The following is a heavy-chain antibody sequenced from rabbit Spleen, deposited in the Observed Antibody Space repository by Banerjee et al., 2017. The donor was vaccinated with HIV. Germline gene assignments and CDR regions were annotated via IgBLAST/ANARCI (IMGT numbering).Heavy chain of an antibody. Sequence: QEQLEESGGGLVKPEGSLTLTCKASGVDFSSYGVSWVRQAPGKGLEWIGNIDPLFGTTYYANWVDGRFTISSHNAQNTLYLQLNSLTAADTATYFCVRGASSSGYYSLWGPGTLVTVS. J-gene: IGHJ4*01. CDR2: IDPLFGTT. V-gene: IGHV1S47*01. CDR3: VRGASSSGYYSL. CDR1: GVDFSSYG. D-gene: IGHD1-1*01.